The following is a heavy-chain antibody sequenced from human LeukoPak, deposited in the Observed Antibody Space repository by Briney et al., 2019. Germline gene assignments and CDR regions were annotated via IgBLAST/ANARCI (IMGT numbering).Heavy chain of an antibody. CDR1: GFTFSSYG. CDR2: IWYDGSNK. CDR3: ARDASAYSGSYLDY. D-gene: IGHD1-26*01. V-gene: IGHV3-33*01. Sequence: GRSLRLSCAASGFTFSSYGMHWVHQAPGKGLEWVAVIWYDGSNKYYADSVKGRFTISRDNSKNTLYLQMNSLRAEDTAVYCCARDASAYSGSYLDYWGQGTLVTVSS. J-gene: IGHJ4*02.